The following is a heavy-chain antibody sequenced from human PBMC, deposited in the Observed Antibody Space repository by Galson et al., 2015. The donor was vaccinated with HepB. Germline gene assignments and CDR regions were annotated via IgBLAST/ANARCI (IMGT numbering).Heavy chain of an antibody. CDR3: AREVVTKPYYYYYYMDV. CDR2: INPNSGGT. CDR1: GHTFTGYY. D-gene: IGHD2-21*02. V-gene: IGHV1-2*02. Sequence: SVKVSCKASGHTFTGYYMHWVRQAPGQGLEWMGWINPNSGGTNYAQKFQGRVTMTRDTSISTAYMELSRLRSDDTAVYYCAREVVTKPYYYYYYMDVWGKRTTVTVSS. J-gene: IGHJ6*03.